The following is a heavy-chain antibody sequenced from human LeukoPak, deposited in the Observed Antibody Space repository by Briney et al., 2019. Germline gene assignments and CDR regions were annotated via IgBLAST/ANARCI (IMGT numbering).Heavy chain of an antibody. J-gene: IGHJ3*02. CDR2: INSDGSST. CDR3: ARGTRGYDAFDI. CDR1: GFTFSSYW. D-gene: IGHD1-1*01. V-gene: IGHV3-74*01. Sequence: GGSLRLSCAASGFTFSSYWMHWVRQAPGKWLVWVSLINSDGSSTSYADSVKGRFTISRDNAKNTRYLQMNSLRAEDTAVYYCARGTRGYDAFDIWGQGTMVTVCS.